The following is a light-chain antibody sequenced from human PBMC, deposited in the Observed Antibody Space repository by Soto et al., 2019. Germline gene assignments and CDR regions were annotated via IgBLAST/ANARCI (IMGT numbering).Light chain of an antibody. J-gene: IGKJ2*01. CDR3: QQSYTIPYT. Sequence: DIQMTQSPSSLPASVGDRVTLTCRASQSISTYLNWYQQKPGKAPKLLIYAASSLQSGVPSRLSGSGSGTDFTLTISSLQPEDFATNDCQQSYTIPYTFGQGTKLEIK. CDR1: QSISTY. CDR2: AAS. V-gene: IGKV1-39*01.